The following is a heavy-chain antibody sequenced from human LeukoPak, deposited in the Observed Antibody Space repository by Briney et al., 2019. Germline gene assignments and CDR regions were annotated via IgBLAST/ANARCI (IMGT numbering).Heavy chain of an antibody. D-gene: IGHD2-2*01. V-gene: IGHV3-23*01. CDR2: ISGSGGGT. J-gene: IGHJ4*02. CDR3: AKRSGYCSTTNCYHLYDY. CDR1: EFTFSNYA. Sequence: GGSLRLSCAASEFTFSNYAMSWVRQAPGKGLEWVSTISGSGGGTYYADSVKGRFTISRDNSKNTLYLQMNSLRAEDTALYYCAKRSGYCSTTNCYHLYDYWGQGTLVTVSS.